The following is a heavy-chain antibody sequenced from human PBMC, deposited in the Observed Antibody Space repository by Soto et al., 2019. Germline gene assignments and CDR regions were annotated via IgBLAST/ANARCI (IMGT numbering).Heavy chain of an antibody. CDR2: ISSSGSTK. Sequence: EGQLVESGGGLVQPGGSLRLSCAASGFTFSSFEMNWVRQAPGKGLKCVSYISSSGSTKYYADSVKGRFTISRDNAKSSLFLQMNSLRAEDTAVYYCAREGPADGLDIWGQGTMVTVSS. CDR1: GFTFSSFE. V-gene: IGHV3-48*03. CDR3: AREGPADGLDI. J-gene: IGHJ3*02.